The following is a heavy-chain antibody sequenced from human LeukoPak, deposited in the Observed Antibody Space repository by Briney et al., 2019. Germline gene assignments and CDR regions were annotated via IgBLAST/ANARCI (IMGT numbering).Heavy chain of an antibody. J-gene: IGHJ4*02. D-gene: IGHD5-18*01. CDR1: GFTSSTYD. V-gene: IGHV3-30*18. CDR3: AKDRGYSYGSYYFDY. Sequence: GRSLRLSCAASGFTSSTYDMNRVRQAPGKGLEWVAVISQDGSNKYYGDSVKGRPTIPRDNLKNTLYLQMNSLRAEDTAVYYCAKDRGYSYGSYYFDYWGQGTLVTVSS. CDR2: ISQDGSNK.